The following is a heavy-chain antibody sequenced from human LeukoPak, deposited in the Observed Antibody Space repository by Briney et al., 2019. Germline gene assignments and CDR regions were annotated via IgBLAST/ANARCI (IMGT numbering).Heavy chain of an antibody. J-gene: IGHJ4*02. D-gene: IGHD6-13*01. CDR3: AKDPEYSSSWSY. Sequence: GGSLRLSCAASGFTCSSYAMSWVRQAPGKGLEWVSAISGSGGSTYYADSVKGRFTISRDNSKNTLYLQMNSLRAEDTAVYYCAKDPEYSSSWSYWGQGTLVTVSS. CDR1: GFTCSSYA. V-gene: IGHV3-23*01. CDR2: ISGSGGST.